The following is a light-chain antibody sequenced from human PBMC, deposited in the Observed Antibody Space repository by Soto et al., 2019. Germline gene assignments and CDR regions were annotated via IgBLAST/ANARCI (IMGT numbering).Light chain of an antibody. CDR3: QTGGTGIV. CDR2: VSSDGSH. Sequence: QPVLTQSPSASASLGASVKLTCTLSSGHSNYAIAWHQQQPEKGPRYLMNVSSDGSHTKGDGILDRFSGSSSGAERYLTIASPQSEDEADYYCQTGGTGIVFGGGTKLTVL. CDR1: SGHSNYA. V-gene: IGLV4-69*01. J-gene: IGLJ2*01.